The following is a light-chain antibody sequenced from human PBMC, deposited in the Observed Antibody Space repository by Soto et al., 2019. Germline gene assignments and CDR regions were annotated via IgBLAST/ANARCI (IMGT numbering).Light chain of an antibody. CDR1: QSLXSN. V-gene: IGKV1-39*01. Sequence: IQMTQSPSSLSASVGDRVTITCRASQSLXSNFNWYQQQPGKAPKILSXAQSSLQSGVPSRFIGSGSGKDFTLTISSLQPEDFATYYCQQSYRIPTSTFGQGTRLEIK. J-gene: IGKJ5*01. CDR3: QQSYRIPTST. CDR2: AQS.